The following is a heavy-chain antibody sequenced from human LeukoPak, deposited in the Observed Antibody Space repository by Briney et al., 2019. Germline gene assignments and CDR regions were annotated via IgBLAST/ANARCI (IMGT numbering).Heavy chain of an antibody. V-gene: IGHV3-53*01. CDR3: ARGRGSGSYNNYYYIDV. CDR1: GFTVISNY. D-gene: IGHD3-10*01. CDR2: IYSFNTT. J-gene: IGHJ6*03. Sequence: GGSLRLSCAASGFTVISNYMTWVRQAPGKGLEWVSVIYSFNTTYYADSVNGRFTIFRDTSKNTLHRQMDCLRAEATTRYYCARGRGSGSYNNYYYIDVWGKGATVTVS.